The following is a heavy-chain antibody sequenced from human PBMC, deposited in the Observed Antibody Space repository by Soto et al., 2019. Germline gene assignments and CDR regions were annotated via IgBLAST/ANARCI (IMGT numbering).Heavy chain of an antibody. CDR3: ARGAHKRAVTATSFDY. J-gene: IGHJ4*02. V-gene: IGHV1-69*06. CDR2: IIPIFGTA. D-gene: IGHD2-21*02. Sequence: GASVKVSCKASGGTFSSYAISWVRQAPGQGLEWMGGIIPIFGTANYAQKFQGRVTITADKSTSTAYMELSSLRSEDTAVYYCARGAHKRAVTATSFDYWGQGTLVTVSS. CDR1: GGTFSSYA.